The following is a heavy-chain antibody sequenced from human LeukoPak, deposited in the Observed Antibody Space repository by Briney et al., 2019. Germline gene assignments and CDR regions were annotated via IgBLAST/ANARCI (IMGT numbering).Heavy chain of an antibody. D-gene: IGHD6-6*01. CDR1: GGSISSYY. V-gene: IGHV4-4*07. J-gene: IGHJ3*02. CDR3: ARGGLAARRGGNDAFDI. CDR2: IYSSGTT. Sequence: SETLSLTCTVSGGSISSYYWSRIRQPPGKGLEWIGRIYSSGTTNYNPSLRSRVSMSVDTSKNQFSLKLSSVTAADTAVYYCARGGLAARRGGNDAFDIWGQGTMVTVSS.